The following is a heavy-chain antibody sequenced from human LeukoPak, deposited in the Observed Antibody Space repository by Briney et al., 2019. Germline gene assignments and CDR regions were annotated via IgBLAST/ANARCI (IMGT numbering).Heavy chain of an antibody. V-gene: IGHV4-38-2*01. CDR3: ARHNPYYDSSGYYRD. CDR1: GYSISSGYY. CDR2: IYHSGST. Sequence: PSETLSLTCAVSGYSISSGYYWGWIRQPPGKGLEWIGSIYHSGSTYYNPSLKSRVTISVDTSKNQFSLKLSSVTAADTAVYYCARHNPYYDSSGYYRDWGQGTLVTVSS. D-gene: IGHD3-22*01. J-gene: IGHJ4*02.